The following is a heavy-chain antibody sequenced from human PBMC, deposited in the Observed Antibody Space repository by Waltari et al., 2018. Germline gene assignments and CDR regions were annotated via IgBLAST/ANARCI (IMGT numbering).Heavy chain of an antibody. V-gene: IGHV1-2*02. CDR1: GYTFTGYY. Sequence: QVHLVQSGAEVKKPGASVKVSCKASGYTFTGYYLHWVRQAPGQGLEWMGWINPNTGSTEYEQKFQGRVTMTRDTSITTAYMELSRLRSDDTAVYYCAREEGDYWGQGTLVTVSS. CDR3: AREEGDY. CDR2: INPNTGST. J-gene: IGHJ4*02.